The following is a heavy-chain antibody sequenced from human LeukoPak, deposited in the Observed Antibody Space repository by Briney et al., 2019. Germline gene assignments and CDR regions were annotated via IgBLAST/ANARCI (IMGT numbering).Heavy chain of an antibody. CDR1: GGTFSSYT. CDR3: ARDAPAGTTSAFDI. Sequence: APVKVSCKASGGTFSSYTISWVRQAPGQGLEWMGRIIPILGIANYAQKFQGRVTITADKSTSTAYMELSSLRSEDTAVYYCARDAPAGTTSAFDIWGQGTMVTVSS. V-gene: IGHV1-69*04. D-gene: IGHD1-7*01. CDR2: IIPILGIA. J-gene: IGHJ3*02.